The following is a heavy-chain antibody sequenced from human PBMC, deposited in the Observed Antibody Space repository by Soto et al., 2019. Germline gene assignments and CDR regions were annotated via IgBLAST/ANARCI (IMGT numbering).Heavy chain of an antibody. V-gene: IGHV3-21*01. CDR2: ISSSSSYI. D-gene: IGHD2-15*01. CDR1: GFTFSSYS. Sequence: EVQLVESGGGLVKPGGSLRLSCAASGFTFSSYSMNWVRQAPGKGLEWVSSISSSSSYIYYADSVKGRFTISRDNAKNSLYLQMNSLRAEDTAVYYCASGVGASYCSGDSCPWGQGTLVTVSS. J-gene: IGHJ5*02. CDR3: ASGVGASYCSGDSCP.